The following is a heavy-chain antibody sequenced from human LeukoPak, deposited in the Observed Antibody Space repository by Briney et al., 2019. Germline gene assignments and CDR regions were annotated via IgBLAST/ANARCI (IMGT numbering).Heavy chain of an antibody. J-gene: IGHJ4*02. CDR3: ARGGGSCSGGSCYSSYFDS. V-gene: IGHV1-3*01. Sequence: ASVKVSCTASGYTFTSYPMHWVRQAPGRRLEWMGWINPGNANTKYSQKFQGRVTIARDTSASTAYMELSSLRFEDTAVYFCARGGGSCSGGSCYSSYFDSWGQGTLVTVSS. D-gene: IGHD2-15*01. CDR2: INPGNANT. CDR1: GYTFTSYP.